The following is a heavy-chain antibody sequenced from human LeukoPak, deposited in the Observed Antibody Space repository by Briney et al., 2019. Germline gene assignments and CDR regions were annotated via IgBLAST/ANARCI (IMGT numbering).Heavy chain of an antibody. D-gene: IGHD4-17*01. J-gene: IGHJ5*02. CDR3: ALLTVTTGGDWFDP. V-gene: IGHV2-5*02. CDR1: GFSLSTSGVG. CDR2: IYWDDDK. Sequence: SGPTLVKPTQTLALTCTFSGFSLSTSGVGVGWIRQPPGKALEWLALIYWDDDKRYSPSLKSRLTITKDTSKNQVVLTMTNMDPVDTATYYCALLTVTTGGDWFDPWGQGTLVTVSS.